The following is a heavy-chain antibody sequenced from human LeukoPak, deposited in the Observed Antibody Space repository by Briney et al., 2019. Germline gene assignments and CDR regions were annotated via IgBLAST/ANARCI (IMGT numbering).Heavy chain of an antibody. D-gene: IGHD3-22*01. Sequence: PSETLSLTCTVSGGSISSSSYYWGWLRQPPGKGLEWIGSIYYRGTTYYNPSLKSRVTISVDTSKNQFSLKLNSVTAADTAVYNCARHAPNPNWLWYFDLWGRGTLVTLSS. J-gene: IGHJ2*01. V-gene: IGHV4-39*01. CDR3: ARHAPNPNWLWYFDL. CDR1: GGSISSSSYY. CDR2: IYYRGTT.